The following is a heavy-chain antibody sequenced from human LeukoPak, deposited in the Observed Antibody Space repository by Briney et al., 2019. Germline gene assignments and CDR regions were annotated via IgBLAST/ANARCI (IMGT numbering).Heavy chain of an antibody. Sequence: PSGTLSLTCAVSGGSISSGSYYWSWIRQPAGKGLEWIGRIYTSGSTNYNPSLKSRVTISVDTSKNQFSLKLSSVTAADTAVYYCASSFCGGDCSGYVGAIPFDIWGQGTMVTVSS. D-gene: IGHD2-21*01. CDR1: GGSISSGSYY. CDR2: IYTSGST. CDR3: ASSFCGGDCSGYVGAIPFDI. V-gene: IGHV4-61*02. J-gene: IGHJ3*02.